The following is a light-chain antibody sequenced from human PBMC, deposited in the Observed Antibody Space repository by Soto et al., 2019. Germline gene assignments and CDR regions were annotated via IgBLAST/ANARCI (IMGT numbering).Light chain of an antibody. J-gene: IGKJ4*01. CDR2: KAS. CDR1: QSISTW. CDR3: QKFTSAPFT. Sequence: DIQMTQSPSTLPASVGDRVTITCRANQSISTWLAWYQQKPGKAPNLLIYKASRLETGVPSRFSGSGSGTDFTLTISSLQPEDVGIYYCQKFTSAPFTFGGGTKVDIK. V-gene: IGKV1-5*03.